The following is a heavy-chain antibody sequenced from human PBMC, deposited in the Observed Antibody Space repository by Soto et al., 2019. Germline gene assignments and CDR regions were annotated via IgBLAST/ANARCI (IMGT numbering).Heavy chain of an antibody. CDR1: GYTFTTYA. Sequence: QVQLVQSGAEVKKPGASVKVSCKASGYTFTTYAISWVRQAPGQGLEWMGRISTYNGNTKYAQKRQGGVTMTTDPSTSTAYMELRSLRSDDTAAYYCARDPQYSTSSQVFDSWGQGTLVTVSS. CDR3: ARDPQYSTSSQVFDS. V-gene: IGHV1-18*01. CDR2: ISTYNGNT. J-gene: IGHJ4*02. D-gene: IGHD6-6*01.